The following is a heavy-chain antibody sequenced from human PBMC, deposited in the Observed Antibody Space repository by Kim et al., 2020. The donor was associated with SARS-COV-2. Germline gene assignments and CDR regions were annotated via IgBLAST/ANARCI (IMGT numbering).Heavy chain of an antibody. CDR3: ASVVAEIRDYYYMDV. J-gene: IGHJ6*03. Sequence: GGSLRISCAASGFSVSVTYMSWVRQAPGRGLEWVSALYTGGSSYYADSVKGRFIISRDDSENTLYLGMNSRSAEDTAVYICASVVAEIRDYYYMDVWGKGTTATVSS. CDR1: GFSVSVTY. D-gene: IGHD2-15*01. V-gene: IGHV3-53*01. CDR2: LYTGGSS.